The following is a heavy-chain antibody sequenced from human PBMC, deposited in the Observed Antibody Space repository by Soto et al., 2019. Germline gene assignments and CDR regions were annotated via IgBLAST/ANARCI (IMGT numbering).Heavy chain of an antibody. J-gene: IGHJ4*02. Sequence: GGSLRLSCAASGFTFSSYSMNWVRQAPGKGLEWVSYISSSSSTIYYADSVKGRFTISRDNAKNSLYLQMNSLRAEDTAVYYCAIESIDLYYGIVDYWGQGTLVTGSS. CDR2: ISSSSSTI. CDR3: AIESIDLYYGIVDY. CDR1: GFTFSSYS. V-gene: IGHV3-48*01. D-gene: IGHD3-9*01.